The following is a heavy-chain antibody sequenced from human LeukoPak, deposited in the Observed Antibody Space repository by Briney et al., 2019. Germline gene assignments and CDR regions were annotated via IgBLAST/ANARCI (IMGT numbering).Heavy chain of an antibody. CDR1: GGSIRSSDYY. CDR3: ARGRRSCVGGTCYYGMDV. Sequence: SQTLSLTCTVSGGSIRSSDYYWSWLRQPPGKGLEWIGYIYYSGSSYYNPSLKSRVTISADTSKSQFSLKLSSVTAADAAVYYSARGRRSCVGGTCYYGMDVWGRGTTVTVSS. V-gene: IGHV4-30-4*01. J-gene: IGHJ6*02. D-gene: IGHD2-15*01. CDR2: IYYSGSS.